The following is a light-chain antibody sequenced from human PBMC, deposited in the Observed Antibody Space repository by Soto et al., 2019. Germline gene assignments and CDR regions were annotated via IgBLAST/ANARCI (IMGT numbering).Light chain of an antibody. Sequence: EIVLTRSPGTRSLSPVERGSLSCRASQSVSNNYLAWYQQKPGQAPRLLIHGASSRVTGFPARFSGSGSGTDFTLTISSLQSHDFAVYYCQQYDNWPWTFGQGTKVDIK. CDR1: QSVSNN. V-gene: IGKV3-15*01. CDR3: QQYDNWPWT. CDR2: GAS. J-gene: IGKJ1*01.